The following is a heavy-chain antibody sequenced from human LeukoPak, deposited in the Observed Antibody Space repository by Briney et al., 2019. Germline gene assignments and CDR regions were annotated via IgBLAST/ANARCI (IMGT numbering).Heavy chain of an antibody. D-gene: IGHD1-26*01. CDR1: GVTFTIYA. J-gene: IGHJ4*02. V-gene: IGHV3-23*01. Sequence: RGSLRLSSAPSGVTFTIYAMSSVRQAPGEGLECVSSISSSTTNTYYADSVMGRFTISRDNSKNTLYLQMNSLRVEDTAVYYCANEFSGTYRYFDYWGQGTLVTVSS. CDR3: ANEFSGTYRYFDY. CDR2: ISSSTTNT.